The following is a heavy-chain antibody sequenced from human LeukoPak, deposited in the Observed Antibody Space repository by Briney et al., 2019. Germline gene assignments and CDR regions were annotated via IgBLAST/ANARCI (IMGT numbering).Heavy chain of an antibody. V-gene: IGHV3-21*01. Sequence: PGGSLRLSCVASGLTFTSSDINWIRQAPGQGLEWLSTITRSGSNLYYADSVKGRFTTTRDDAKDSVYLQMESLRVEDTAIYYCARNFVSWGQGTLVTVSS. CDR1: GLTFTSSD. J-gene: IGHJ4*02. CDR2: ITRSGSNL. CDR3: ARNFVS.